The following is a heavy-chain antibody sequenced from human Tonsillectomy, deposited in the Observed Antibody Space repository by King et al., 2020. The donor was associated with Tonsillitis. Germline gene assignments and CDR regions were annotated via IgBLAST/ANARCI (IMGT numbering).Heavy chain of an antibody. Sequence: QLVESGGGVVKPGGSLTLSCAASGFNFSHYYMSWIRQAPGKGLEWVSYMSGTGRTIYYADSVKGRFTISRDNAKNSLYLQMNSLRADDTAVYYCARDRDGYNLESIPSNDYWGHGALVIVSS. J-gene: IGHJ4*01. CDR1: GFNFSHYY. D-gene: IGHD5-24*01. V-gene: IGHV3-11*01. CDR3: ARDRDGYNLESIPSNDY. CDR2: MSGTGRTI.